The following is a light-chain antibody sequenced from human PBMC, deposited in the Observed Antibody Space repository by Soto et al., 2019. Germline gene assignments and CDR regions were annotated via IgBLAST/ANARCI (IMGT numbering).Light chain of an antibody. CDR2: AAK. V-gene: IGKV1-6*01. J-gene: IGKJ4*01. CDR1: QAIRND. Sequence: AIQVTQSPSTLSASVGDRVTITCRASQAIRNDVAWYQQKPGRVPNLLIYAAKHLQSGVPSRFSGSGYGTDVTLTISSLQPEEFATYYCLQDYSYQNTFGGGTKVESK. CDR3: LQDYSYQNT.